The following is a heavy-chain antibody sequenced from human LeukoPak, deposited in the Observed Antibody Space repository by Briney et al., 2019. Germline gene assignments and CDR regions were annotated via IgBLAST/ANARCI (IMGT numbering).Heavy chain of an antibody. Sequence: SVKVSCKASGGTFSSYAISWVRQAPGQGLEWMGGVIPIFGTANYAQKFQGRVTITADESTSTAYMELSSLRSEDTAVYYCARSSQFIAVAGTGFDYWGQGTLVTVSS. CDR2: VIPIFGTA. D-gene: IGHD6-19*01. CDR3: ARSSQFIAVAGTGFDY. V-gene: IGHV1-69*13. CDR1: GGTFSSYA. J-gene: IGHJ4*02.